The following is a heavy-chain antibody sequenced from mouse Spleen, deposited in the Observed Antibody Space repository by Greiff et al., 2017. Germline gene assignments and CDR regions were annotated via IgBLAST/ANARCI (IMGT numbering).Heavy chain of an antibody. Sequence: EVQLQQSGAELVRPGASVKLSCTASGFTIKDYYMHWVKQRPEQGLEWIGRLDPEDGDTEYAPKFQGKATMTADTSSNTAYLQLSSLTSEDTAVYYCTTHTTGYAMDYWGQGTSVTVSS. J-gene: IGHJ4*01. D-gene: IGHD1-1*01. CDR2: LDPEDGDT. CDR1: GFTIKDYY. V-gene: IGHV14-1*01. CDR3: TTHTTGYAMDY.